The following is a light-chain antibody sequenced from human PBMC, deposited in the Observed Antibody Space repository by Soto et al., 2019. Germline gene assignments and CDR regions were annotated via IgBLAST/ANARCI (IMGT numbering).Light chain of an antibody. CDR3: AAWDDSLNVFYV. J-gene: IGLJ1*01. Sequence: QSVLTQPPSASGTPGQRVTISCSGSSSNIGSNTVNWYQQLPGTAPKLLIYSNNQRPSGVPDRFSGSKSGTSASLAISGLQSEDEDDYYCAAWDDSLNVFYVFGTGTKLTVL. V-gene: IGLV1-44*01. CDR1: SSNIGSNT. CDR2: SNN.